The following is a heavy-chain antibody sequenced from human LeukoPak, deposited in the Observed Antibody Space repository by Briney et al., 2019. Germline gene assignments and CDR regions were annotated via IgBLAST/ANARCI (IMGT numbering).Heavy chain of an antibody. CDR3: ARDLGCSSTSCSYYFYYYGMDV. D-gene: IGHD2-2*01. CDR1: GYTITGYY. V-gene: IGHV1-2*02. Sequence: ASVKVSCKASGYTITGYYMYWVRQAPGQGLEWMGWINPNSGGTNYAQKFQGRVTMTRDTSISTAYMELSRLRSDDTAVYYCARDLGCSSTSCSYYFYYYGMDVWGQGTTVTVSS. J-gene: IGHJ6*02. CDR2: INPNSGGT.